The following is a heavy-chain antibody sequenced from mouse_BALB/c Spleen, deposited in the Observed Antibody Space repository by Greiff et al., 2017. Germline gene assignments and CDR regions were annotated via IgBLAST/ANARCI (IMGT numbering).Heavy chain of an antibody. D-gene: IGHD2-1*01. CDR1: GFSLTDYG. CDR3: AKEEDYYGNYGFAY. V-gene: IGHV2-6-5*01. Sequence: QVQLQQSGPGLVAPSQSLSITCTVSGFSLTDYGVSWIRQPPGKGLEWLGVIWGGGSTYYTSALKSRLSISKDNSKSQVFLKMNSLQTDDTAMYYCAKEEDYYGNYGFAYGGQGTLVTVSA. J-gene: IGHJ3*01. CDR2: IWGGGST.